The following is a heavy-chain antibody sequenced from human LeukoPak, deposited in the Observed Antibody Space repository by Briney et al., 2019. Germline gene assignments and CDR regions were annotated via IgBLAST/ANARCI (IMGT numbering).Heavy chain of an antibody. V-gene: IGHV4-59*01. CDR3: ARGLGSSSWNYYYYYMDV. D-gene: IGHD6-13*01. CDR2: IYYSGST. Sequence: SETLSLTCTVSGGSISSYYWSWIRQPPGKGLEWIGYIYYSGSTNYNPSLKSRVTISVDTSKNQFSLKLSSVTAADTAVYYCARGLGSSSWNYYYYYMDVWGKGTRSPSP. CDR1: GGSISSYY. J-gene: IGHJ6*03.